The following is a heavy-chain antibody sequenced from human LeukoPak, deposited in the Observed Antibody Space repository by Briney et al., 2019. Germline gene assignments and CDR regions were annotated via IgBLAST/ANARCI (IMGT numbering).Heavy chain of an antibody. J-gene: IGHJ4*02. CDR3: AREWHHVFDY. CDR1: GGSISSYS. CDR2: IYPRESP. V-gene: IGHV4-4*07. D-gene: IGHD5-12*01. Sequence: PSEILSLTCTVSGGSISSYSWSWMRQPAGKGLEWIGRIYPRESPNYNPSLKSRVIMSVDKSKNQFSLKLRSVTAADTAVYYCAREWHHVFDYWGQGNLVTVSS.